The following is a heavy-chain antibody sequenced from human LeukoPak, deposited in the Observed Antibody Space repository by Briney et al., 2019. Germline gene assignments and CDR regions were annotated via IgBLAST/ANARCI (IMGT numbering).Heavy chain of an antibody. D-gene: IGHD6-19*01. J-gene: IGHJ4*02. V-gene: IGHV3-21*01. CDR1: GFTFSNYG. CDR2: ISSSSSYI. Sequence: GGSLRLSCAASGFTFSNYGMHWVRQAPGKGLEWVSSISSSSSYIYYADSVKGRFTISRDNAKNSLYLQMNSLRAEDTAVYYCASNGYSSGWGQGTLVTVSS. CDR3: ASNGYSSG.